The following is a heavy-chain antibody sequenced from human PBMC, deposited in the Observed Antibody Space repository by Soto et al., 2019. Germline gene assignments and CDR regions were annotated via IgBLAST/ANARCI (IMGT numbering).Heavy chain of an antibody. CDR1: GFNFNAYA. J-gene: IGHJ5*02. Sequence: PGGSLRLSCEASGFNFNAYAMHWVRQAPGKGLEWVAGIWFDGNKKSYGNSVKGRFTISRDNSKNTLYVQMNSLRAEDTAVYYCARVGRSSWRSIGDNWFDPWGQGTLVTVSS. V-gene: IGHV3-33*01. CDR3: ARVGRSSWRSIGDNWFDP. CDR2: IWFDGNKK. D-gene: IGHD6-13*01.